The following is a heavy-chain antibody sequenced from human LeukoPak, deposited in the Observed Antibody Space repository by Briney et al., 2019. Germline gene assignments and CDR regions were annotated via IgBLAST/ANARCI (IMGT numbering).Heavy chain of an antibody. D-gene: IGHD5-24*01. V-gene: IGHV3-7*03. CDR1: GFTFSNFW. Sequence: SGGSLRLSCTASGFTFSNFWMGWVRQAPGKGLEWVANIKQDETEKFYLGSVKGRFTISRDNAKNSLYLQMNSLRAEDTAVYYCAKNEMIMGAFDIWGQGTMVTVSS. J-gene: IGHJ3*02. CDR2: IKQDETEK. CDR3: AKNEMIMGAFDI.